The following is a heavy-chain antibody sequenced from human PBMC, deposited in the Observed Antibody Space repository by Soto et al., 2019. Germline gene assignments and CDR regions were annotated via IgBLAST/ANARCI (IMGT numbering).Heavy chain of an antibody. CDR2: IWYDGSNK. Sequence: QVQLVESGGGVVQPGRSLRLSCAASGFSFSSYGMHWVRQAPGKRLEWVAVIWYDGSNKYYTDSVKGRFTISRDNSKNSLYRQMNSLRAEDTAVYYCAREPGSGSYPIDYWGQGTLVTVSS. J-gene: IGHJ4*02. CDR1: GFSFSSYG. V-gene: IGHV3-33*01. CDR3: AREPGSGSYPIDY. D-gene: IGHD3-10*01.